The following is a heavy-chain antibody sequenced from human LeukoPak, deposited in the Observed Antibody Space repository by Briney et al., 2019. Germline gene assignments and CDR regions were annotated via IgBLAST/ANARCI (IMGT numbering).Heavy chain of an antibody. CDR1: GGTFSSYA. D-gene: IGHD4-17*01. J-gene: IGHJ4*02. CDR2: IIPIFGTA. Sequence: SVKVSCKASGGTFSSYAISWVRQAPGQGLGWMGGIIPIFGTANYAQKFQGRVTITADESTSTAYMELSSLRSEDTAVYYCARDPAGVTTSVSYFDYWGQGTLVTVSS. CDR3: ARDPAGVTTSVSYFDY. V-gene: IGHV1-69*01.